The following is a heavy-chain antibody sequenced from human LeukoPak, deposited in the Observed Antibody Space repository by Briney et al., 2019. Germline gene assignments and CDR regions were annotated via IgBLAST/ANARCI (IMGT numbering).Heavy chain of an antibody. CDR3: ASRSRYYYDSSGYTNYYYYYMDV. D-gene: IGHD3-22*01. Sequence: SETLSLTCTVSGGSISSYYWSWIRQPPGKGLEWIGYIYYSGSTYYNPSLKSRVTISVDTSKNQFSLKLSSVTAADTAVYYCASRSRYYYDSSGYTNYYYYYMDVWGKGTTVTVSS. V-gene: IGHV4-59*06. J-gene: IGHJ6*03. CDR1: GGSISSYY. CDR2: IYYSGST.